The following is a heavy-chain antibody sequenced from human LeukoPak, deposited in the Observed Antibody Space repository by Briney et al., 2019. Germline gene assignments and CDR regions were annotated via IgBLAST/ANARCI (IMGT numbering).Heavy chain of an antibody. CDR2: ISGGST. Sequence: GGSLRLSCAASGFTVSSNEMSWVRQAPGKGLEWDSSISGGSTYYADSRKGRFTISRDNSKNTLHLQMNSLRAEDTAVYYCARGSFSGGNRPYYFDFWGQGILVTVSS. D-gene: IGHD2-15*01. CDR3: ARGSFSGGNRPYYFDF. J-gene: IGHJ4*02. V-gene: IGHV3-38-3*01. CDR1: GFTVSSNE.